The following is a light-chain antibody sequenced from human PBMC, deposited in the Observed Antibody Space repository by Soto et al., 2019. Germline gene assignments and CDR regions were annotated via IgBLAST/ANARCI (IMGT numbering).Light chain of an antibody. Sequence: QSALTQPRSVSGSPGQSVTISCTGTSSDVGAYNYVSWYQQHPGKAPKLMIQDVTKRPSGVPDRFSGSKSGNTASLTISGLQAEDEADYYCCSYAGGSTSVLGTGTKFTVL. CDR3: CSYAGGSTSV. CDR1: SSDVGAYNY. V-gene: IGLV2-11*01. J-gene: IGLJ1*01. CDR2: DVT.